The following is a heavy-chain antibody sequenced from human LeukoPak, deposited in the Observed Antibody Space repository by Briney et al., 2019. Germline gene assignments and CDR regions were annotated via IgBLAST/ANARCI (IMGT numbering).Heavy chain of an antibody. V-gene: IGHV4-59*01. D-gene: IGHD5-24*01. CDR1: GGSISSYY. CDR3: ASGEMATITSIDY. Sequence: PSETLSLTCTVSGGSISSYYWSWIRQPPGKGLEWIGYIYYSGSTNYNPSLKSRVTISVDTSKNQFSLKLSSATAADTAVYYCASGEMATITSIDYWGQGTLVTVSS. CDR2: IYYSGST. J-gene: IGHJ4*02.